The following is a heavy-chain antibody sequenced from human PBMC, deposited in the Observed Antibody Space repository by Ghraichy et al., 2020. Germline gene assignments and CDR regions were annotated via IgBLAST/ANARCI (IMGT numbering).Heavy chain of an antibody. D-gene: IGHD6-19*01. CDR1: GGSFSGYY. CDR2: INHSGST. CDR3: ARGPIAVAGRGKNYYYYGMDV. V-gene: IGHV4-34*01. J-gene: IGHJ6*02. Sequence: SETLSLTCAVYGGSFSGYYWSWIRQPPGKGLEWIGEINHSGSTNYNPSLKSRVTISVDTSKNQFSLKLSSVTAADTAVYYCARGPIAVAGRGKNYYYYGMDVWGQGTTATVSS.